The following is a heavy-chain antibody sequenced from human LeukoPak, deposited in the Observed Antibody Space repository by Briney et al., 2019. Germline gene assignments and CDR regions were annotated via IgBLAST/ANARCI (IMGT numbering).Heavy chain of an antibody. Sequence: SEILSLTCTLSGGSISTYYWSWIRQPPGKGLEWIGYIYHSGSTNYNPSLKSRVTISVDTSKNQLSLKLSSVTAADTAVYYCARGGGYASPIGYWGQGALVTVSS. V-gene: IGHV4-59*01. D-gene: IGHD5-12*01. CDR1: GGSISTYY. CDR2: IYHSGST. CDR3: ARGGGYASPIGY. J-gene: IGHJ4*02.